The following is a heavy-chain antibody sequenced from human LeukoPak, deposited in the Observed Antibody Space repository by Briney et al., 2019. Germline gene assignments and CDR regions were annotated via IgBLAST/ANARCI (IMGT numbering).Heavy chain of an antibody. D-gene: IGHD6-19*01. CDR1: GFTFDDYG. V-gene: IGHV3-9*01. Sequence: GRSLRLSCAASGFTFDDYGMHWVRQAPGKGLEWVSGISWNSGSIGYADSVKGRFTISRDNAKNSLYLQMNSLRAEDTALYYCAKAEKTGYSSGWYVSYLPSPIDYWGQGTLVTVSS. CDR2: ISWNSGSI. J-gene: IGHJ4*02. CDR3: AKAEKTGYSSGWYVSYLPSPIDY.